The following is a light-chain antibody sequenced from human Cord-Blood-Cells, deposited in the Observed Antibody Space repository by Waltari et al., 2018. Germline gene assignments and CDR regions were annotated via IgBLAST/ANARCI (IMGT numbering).Light chain of an antibody. Sequence: DIQMTQSPSSLSASVGDRVTIPCRASQSISSYLNWYQQKPGKAPKLLIYAASSLQSGVPSRFSGSGSGTDFTLTISSLQPEDFATYYCQQSYSTITFGQGTRLEIK. V-gene: IGKV1-39*01. J-gene: IGKJ5*01. CDR1: QSISSY. CDR3: QQSYSTIT. CDR2: AAS.